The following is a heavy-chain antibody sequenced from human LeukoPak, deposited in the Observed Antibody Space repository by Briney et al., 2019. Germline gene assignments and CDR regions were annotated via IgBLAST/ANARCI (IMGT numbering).Heavy chain of an antibody. V-gene: IGHV7-4-1*02. CDR3: ARISLGAIWGYYYGMDV. CDR1: GYTFTSYA. J-gene: IGHJ6*02. Sequence: ASVKVSCKASGYTFTSYAMNWVRQAPGQGLEWMGWINTNTGNPTYAQGFTGRFVFSLDTSVSTAYLQISSLKAEDTAVYYCARISLGAIWGYYYGMDVWGQGTTVTVSS. CDR2: INTNTGNP. D-gene: IGHD1-26*01.